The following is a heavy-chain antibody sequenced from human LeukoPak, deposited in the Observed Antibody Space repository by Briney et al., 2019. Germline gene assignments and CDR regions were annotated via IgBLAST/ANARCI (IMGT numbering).Heavy chain of an antibody. CDR2: IIPIFGTA. CDR3: ARRGHDSSGYYPLNYYYYYMDV. Sequence: VASVKVSCKASGGTFSSYAISWVRQAPGQGLEWMGGIIPIFGTANYAQKLQGRVTMTTDTSTSTAYMELRSLRSDDTAVYYCARRGHDSSGYYPLNYYYYYMDVWGKGTTVTVSS. V-gene: IGHV1-69*05. J-gene: IGHJ6*03. CDR1: GGTFSSYA. D-gene: IGHD3-22*01.